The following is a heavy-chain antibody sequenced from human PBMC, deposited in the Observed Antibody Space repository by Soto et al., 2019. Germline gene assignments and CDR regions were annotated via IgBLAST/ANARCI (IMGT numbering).Heavy chain of an antibody. CDR1: GGSFSGYY. J-gene: IGHJ6*02. CDR3: ARGFLRYYDFWSGPWGNYYGMDV. Sequence: SETLSLTCAVYGGSFSGYYWSWIRQPPGKGLEWIGEINHSGSINYNPSLKSRVTISVDTSKNQFSLKLSSVTAADTAVYYCARGFLRYYDFWSGPWGNYYGMDVWGQGTTVTVSS. CDR2: INHSGSI. D-gene: IGHD3-3*01. V-gene: IGHV4-34*01.